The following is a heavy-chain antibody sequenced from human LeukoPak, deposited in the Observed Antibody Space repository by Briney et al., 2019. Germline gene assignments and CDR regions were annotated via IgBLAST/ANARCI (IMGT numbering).Heavy chain of an antibody. D-gene: IGHD6-6*01. CDR1: GFTFSSYA. J-gene: IGHJ6*02. V-gene: IGHV3-30-3*01. Sequence: GGSLRLSCAASGFTFSSYAMHWVRQAPGKGLEWVAVISYDGSNKYYADSVKGRFTISRDNSKNTLYLQMNSLRAEDTAVYYCAKDGDSSSLVIYYYYGMDVWGQGTTVTVSS. CDR2: ISYDGSNK. CDR3: AKDGDSSSLVIYYYYGMDV.